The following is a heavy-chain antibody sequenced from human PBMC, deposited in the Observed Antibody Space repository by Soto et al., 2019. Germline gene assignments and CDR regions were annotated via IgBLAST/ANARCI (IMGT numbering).Heavy chain of an antibody. CDR3: ARHITIFGVVPPRYYYYMDV. V-gene: IGHV4-39*07. D-gene: IGHD3-3*01. J-gene: IGHJ6*03. CDR2: IYYSGGT. Sequence: SETLSLTCTVSGGSISSSSYYWGWIRQPPGKGLEWIGSIYYSGGTYYNPSLKSRVTISVDTSKNQFSLKLSSVTAADTAVYYCARHITIFGVVPPRYYYYMDVWGKGTTVTVSS. CDR1: GGSISSSSYY.